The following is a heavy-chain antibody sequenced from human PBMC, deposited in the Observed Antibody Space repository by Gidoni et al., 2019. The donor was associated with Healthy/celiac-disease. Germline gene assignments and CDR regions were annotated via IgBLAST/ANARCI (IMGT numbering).Heavy chain of an antibody. Sequence: QVQLVQSGAEVKTPGASVKVPCTASGYTFTGYYMHWVRQAPGQGLEWIGWINPNSGGTNYAQKFQGRVTMTRDTSISTAYMELSRLRSDDTAVYYCARDRDGAGSYQAVFDYWGQGTLVTVSS. D-gene: IGHD3-10*01. CDR3: ARDRDGAGSYQAVFDY. CDR1: GYTFTGYY. CDR2: INPNSGGT. J-gene: IGHJ4*02. V-gene: IGHV1-2*02.